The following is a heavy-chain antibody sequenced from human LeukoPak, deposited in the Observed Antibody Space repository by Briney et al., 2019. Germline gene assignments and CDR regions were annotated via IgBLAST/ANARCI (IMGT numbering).Heavy chain of an antibody. Sequence: GGSLKLSCAASGFTFSGSAMRWVRQAPGQGLEWVGRIRSKANSYATAYAASVKGRFTISRDDSKNTAYLQMNSLKTEDTAVYYWTRQTNWYFDYWGQGTLVTVPS. V-gene: IGHV3-73*01. CDR2: IRSKANSYAT. CDR1: GFTFSGSA. CDR3: TRQTNWYFDY. J-gene: IGHJ4*02.